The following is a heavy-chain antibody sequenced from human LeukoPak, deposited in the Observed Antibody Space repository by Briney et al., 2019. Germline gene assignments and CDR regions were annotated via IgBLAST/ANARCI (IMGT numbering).Heavy chain of an antibody. Sequence: KPSETLSLTCTVSGGSISSSTYYWGWIRQPPGKGLEWIGSIYYSGSTYYNPSLKSRVTISVDTSKNQFSLKLSSVTAAGTAVYYCARDAGTSYYYYYGMDVWGQGTTVTVSS. V-gene: IGHV4-39*02. J-gene: IGHJ6*02. D-gene: IGHD3/OR15-3a*01. CDR1: GGSISSSTYY. CDR3: ARDAGTSYYYYYGMDV. CDR2: IYYSGST.